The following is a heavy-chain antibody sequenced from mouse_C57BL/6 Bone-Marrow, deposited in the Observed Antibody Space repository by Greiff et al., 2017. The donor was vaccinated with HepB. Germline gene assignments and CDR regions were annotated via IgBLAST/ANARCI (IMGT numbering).Heavy chain of an antibody. CDR3: ARHEDYSATGLDFDY. J-gene: IGHJ2*01. CDR1: GYTFTEYT. V-gene: IGHV1-62-2*01. Sequence: VQLQESGAELVKPGASVKLSCKASGYTFTEYTIHWVKQRSGQGLEWIGWFYPGSGSIKYNEKFKDKATLTADKSSSTVYMELSSLTSADSAVYFCARHEDYSATGLDFDYWGQGTTLTVSS. D-gene: IGHD1-1*01. CDR2: FYPGSGSI.